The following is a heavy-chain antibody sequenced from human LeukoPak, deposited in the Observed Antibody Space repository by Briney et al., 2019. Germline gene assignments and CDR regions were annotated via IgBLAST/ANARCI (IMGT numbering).Heavy chain of an antibody. CDR1: GYTFTGYY. J-gene: IGHJ4*02. CDR3: ARDFEVVTAIPWYFDY. CDR2: ISPNGGGT. Sequence: GASVKVSCKASGYTFTGYYMHWVRQAPGQGLEWMGWISPNGGGTNYAQKFQGRVTMTRDTSISTAYMELSRLRSDDTAVYYCARDFEVVTAIPWYFDYWGQRTLVTVSS. D-gene: IGHD2-21*02. V-gene: IGHV1-2*02.